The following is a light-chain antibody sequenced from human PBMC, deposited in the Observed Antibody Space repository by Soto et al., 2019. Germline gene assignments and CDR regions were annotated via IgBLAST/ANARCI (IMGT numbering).Light chain of an antibody. Sequence: QSALTQPASVSGSPGQSITISCTGTNSDLGTYNLVSWYQQHPGKAPKLIICEVNKWPSGVPSRFSGSKSGNTASLTISGLQADDEADYYCCSYAGSVAYVFWTGTKVTVL. CDR3: CSYAGSVAYV. J-gene: IGLJ1*01. V-gene: IGLV2-23*02. CDR1: NSDLGTYNL. CDR2: EVN.